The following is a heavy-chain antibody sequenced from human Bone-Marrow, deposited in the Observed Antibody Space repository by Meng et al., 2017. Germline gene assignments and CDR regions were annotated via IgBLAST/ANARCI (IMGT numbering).Heavy chain of an antibody. CDR2: ISAYNGNT. CDR3: ARDQDYVDY. D-gene: IGHD3-16*01. CDR1: CYTFSSYG. J-gene: IGHJ4*02. V-gene: IGHV1-18*01. Sequence: VPLVQSGAEWEKPGASLNVSCNASCYTFSSYGISWVRQAPGQGLEWMGRISAYNGNTNDAQKLQCRVTMTTDTSTSTAYMELRSLRSYDTAVYYCARDQDYVDYWGQGTLVTVSS.